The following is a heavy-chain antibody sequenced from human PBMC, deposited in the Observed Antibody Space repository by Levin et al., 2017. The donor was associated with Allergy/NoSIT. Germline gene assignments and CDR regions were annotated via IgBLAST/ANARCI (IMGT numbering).Heavy chain of an antibody. CDR1: GFTFSSYA. V-gene: IGHV3-30-3*01. J-gene: IGHJ5*02. Sequence: PGGSLRLSCAASGFTFSSYAMHWVRQAPGKGLEWVAVISYDGSNKYYADSVKGRFTISRDNSKNTLYLQMNSLRAEDTAVYYCARDHYDFWSGYGNWFDPWGQGTLVTVSS. D-gene: IGHD3-3*01. CDR3: ARDHYDFWSGYGNWFDP. CDR2: ISYDGSNK.